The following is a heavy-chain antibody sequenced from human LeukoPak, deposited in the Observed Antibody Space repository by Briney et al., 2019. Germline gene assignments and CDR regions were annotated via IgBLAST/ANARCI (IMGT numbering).Heavy chain of an antibody. CDR3: ARVTGFLEWYFDY. J-gene: IGHJ4*02. Sequence: SETLSLTCTVSGGSISSYYWSWIRQPPGKGLEWIGYIYYSGSTNYNPSLKSRVTISVDTSKNQFSLKLSSVTAADTAVYYCARVTGFLEWYFDYWGQGTLVTVSS. D-gene: IGHD3-3*01. CDR2: IYYSGST. V-gene: IGHV4-59*08. CDR1: GGSISSYY.